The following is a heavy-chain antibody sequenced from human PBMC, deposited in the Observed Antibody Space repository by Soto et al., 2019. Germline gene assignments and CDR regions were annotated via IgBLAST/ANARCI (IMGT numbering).Heavy chain of an antibody. D-gene: IGHD5-18*01. CDR1: GCSISSGYY. CDR2: IYHSGST. CDR3: AREVRETAMTPGDYYYGMEV. V-gene: IGHV4-38-2*02. Sequence: SETLSLTCAVSGCSISSGYYWGWIRQPPGEGLEWIGSIYHSGSTYYNPSLKSRVTISVDTSKNQFSLKLSSVTAADTAVYYCAREVRETAMTPGDYYYGMEVWGQGTKDTVSS. J-gene: IGHJ6*02.